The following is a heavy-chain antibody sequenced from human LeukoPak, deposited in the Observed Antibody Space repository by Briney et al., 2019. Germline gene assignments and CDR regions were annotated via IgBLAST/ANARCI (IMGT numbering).Heavy chain of an antibody. Sequence: PGGSLRLSCAASGFTFTNAWMSWVRQAPGKGLEWVGRIRSKTDGGTADYAAPVKGRFTISRDDSKNTLYLQMNSLKAEDTAVYYCTRYSSGWYWGQETLVTVS. CDR3: TRYSSGWY. D-gene: IGHD6-19*01. CDR1: GFTFTNAW. CDR2: IRSKTDGGTA. V-gene: IGHV3-15*01. J-gene: IGHJ4*02.